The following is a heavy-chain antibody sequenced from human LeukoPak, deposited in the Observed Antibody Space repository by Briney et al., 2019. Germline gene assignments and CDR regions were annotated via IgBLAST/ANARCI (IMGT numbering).Heavy chain of an antibody. CDR2: VSDDGTND. J-gene: IGHJ4*02. CDR1: GFTFSSYA. CDR3: TRDHLGYCSSTSCYYLDY. V-gene: IGHV3-30*04. D-gene: IGHD2-2*01. Sequence: GRSLRLSCGASGFTFSSYAMHWVRQAPGKGLEWVAVVSDDGTNDYYADSVKGRFTIFRDNSKNTLYLQLNSLRVEDTAVYYCTRDHLGYCSSTSCYYLDYWGQGTLVTVSS.